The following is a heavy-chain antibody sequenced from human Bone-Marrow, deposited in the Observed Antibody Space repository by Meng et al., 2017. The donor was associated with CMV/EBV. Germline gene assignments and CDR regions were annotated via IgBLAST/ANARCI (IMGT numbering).Heavy chain of an antibody. CDR3: ARKRKGSSSSPSYYFDY. CDR1: GFTFSSYS. CDR2: ISSSSSTI. V-gene: IGHV3-48*04. Sequence: GESLKISCAASGFTFSSYSMNWVRQAPGKGLEWVSYISSSSSTIYYADSVEGRFTISRDNAKNSLYLQMNSLRAEDTAVYYCARKRKGSSSSPSYYFDYWGQGTLVTVSS. J-gene: IGHJ4*02. D-gene: IGHD6-6*01.